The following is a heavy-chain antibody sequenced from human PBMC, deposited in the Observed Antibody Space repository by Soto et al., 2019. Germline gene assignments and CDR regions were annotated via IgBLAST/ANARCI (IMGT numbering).Heavy chain of an antibody. CDR1: GGSISSYY. CDR2: IFYSGST. J-gene: IGHJ3*02. CDR3: ARRYGSAFDI. V-gene: IGHV4-59*01. D-gene: IGHD4-17*01. Sequence: PSETLSLTCTVSGGSISSYYLSWIRQPPGKGLEWIGYIFYSGSTNYNPSLKSRVTISVDTSKNQFSLKLSSVTAADTAVYYCARRYGSAFDIWGHGTMVTVSS.